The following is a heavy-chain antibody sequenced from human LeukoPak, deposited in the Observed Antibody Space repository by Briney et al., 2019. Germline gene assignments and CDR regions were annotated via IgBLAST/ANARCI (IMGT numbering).Heavy chain of an antibody. CDR2: ITGSGRDT. D-gene: IGHD3-22*01. J-gene: IGHJ4*02. CDR3: ARARLYYYDSSGYYYFDY. CDR1: GFTFSTYA. Sequence: PGGSLRLSCAASGFTFSTYAMNWVRQAPGKRLEWVSSITGSGRDTYYAGSVKGRITISRDNSRNTLYLQMNSLRAEDTAVYYCARARLYYYDSSGYYYFDYWGQGTLVTVSS. V-gene: IGHV3-23*01.